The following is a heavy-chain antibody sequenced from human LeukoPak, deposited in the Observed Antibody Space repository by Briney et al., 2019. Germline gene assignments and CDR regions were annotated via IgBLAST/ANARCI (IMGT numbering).Heavy chain of an antibody. V-gene: IGHV1-2*02. CDR2: INPSSGGT. CDR1: GYTFTGYY. D-gene: IGHD4-23*01. CDR3: ARVGTVVTTFDY. Sequence: VASVKVSCKASGYTFTGYYMHWVRQAPGQGLEWMGWINPSSGGTNYAQKFQGRVTMTRDTSISTAYMELSRLRSDDTAVYYCARVGTVVTTFDYWGQGTLVTVSS. J-gene: IGHJ4*02.